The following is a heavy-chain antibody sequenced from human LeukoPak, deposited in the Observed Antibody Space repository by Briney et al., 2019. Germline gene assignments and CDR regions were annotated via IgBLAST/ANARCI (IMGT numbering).Heavy chain of an antibody. CDR1: GFTFSSYS. V-gene: IGHV3-21*01. D-gene: IGHD2-2*01. CDR2: ISSSSSNI. CDR3: ARGLGECQLRRPPFDY. Sequence: GGSLRLSCAASGFTFSSYSMNWVRQAPGKGLEWVSSISSSSSNIYYADSVKGRFTISRDNAKNSLYLQMNSLRAEDTAVYYCARGLGECQLRRPPFDYWGQGTLVTVSS. J-gene: IGHJ4*02.